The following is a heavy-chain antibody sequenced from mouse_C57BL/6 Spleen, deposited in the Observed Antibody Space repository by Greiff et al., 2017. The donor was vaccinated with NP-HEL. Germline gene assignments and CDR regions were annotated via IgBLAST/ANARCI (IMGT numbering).Heavy chain of an antibody. CDR1: GYAFSSYW. V-gene: IGHV1-80*01. Sequence: VQLQQPGAELVKPGASVKISCKASGYAFSSYWMNWVKQRPGKGLEWIGQIYPGDGDTNYNGKFKGKATLTADKSSSTAYMQLSSMTSEDSAVYICARGDYGSSYFDYWGQGTTLTVSS. D-gene: IGHD1-1*01. J-gene: IGHJ2*01. CDR3: ARGDYGSSYFDY. CDR2: IYPGDGDT.